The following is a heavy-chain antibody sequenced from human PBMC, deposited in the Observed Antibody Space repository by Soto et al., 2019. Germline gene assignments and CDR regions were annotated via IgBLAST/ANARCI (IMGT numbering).Heavy chain of an antibody. J-gene: IGHJ6*02. CDR3: ARRGFIAAADYYYGMDV. Sequence: RGESLKISCKGSGYSFTSYWISWVRQMPGKGLEWMGRIDPSDSYTNYSPSFQGHVTISADKSISTAYLQWSSLKASDTAMYYCARRGFIAAADYYYGMDVWGQGTTVTVSS. CDR1: GYSFTSYW. CDR2: IDPSDSYT. D-gene: IGHD6-13*01. V-gene: IGHV5-10-1*01.